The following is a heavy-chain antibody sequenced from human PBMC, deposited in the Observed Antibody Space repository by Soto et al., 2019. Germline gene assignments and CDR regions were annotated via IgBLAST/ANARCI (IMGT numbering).Heavy chain of an antibody. D-gene: IGHD4-4*01. CDR3: AAGRHDYSNYAAHNWFDP. Sequence: ASVKVSCKASGFTFTSSAMQWVRQARGQRLEWIGWIVVGSGNTNYAQKFQERVTITRDMSTSTAYMELSSLRSEDTAVYYCAAGRHDYSNYAAHNWFDPWGQGTLVTVSS. CDR1: GFTFTSSA. CDR2: IVVGSGNT. J-gene: IGHJ5*02. V-gene: IGHV1-58*02.